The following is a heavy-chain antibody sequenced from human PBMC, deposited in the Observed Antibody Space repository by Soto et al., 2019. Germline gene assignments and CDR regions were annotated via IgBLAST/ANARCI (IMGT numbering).Heavy chain of an antibody. Sequence: QVQLQESGPGLVEPSQTLSLTCTVSGGSISGEGYYWSWIRQYSGRGLEWIGYIHYSGSTYSNPSLKCRVTISVDTSKTQFFRKITSVTAADTAGYYCARAWTATAGWANWFDRWGQGTLVTVSS. D-gene: IGHD6-13*01. CDR2: IHYSGST. V-gene: IGHV4-31*03. CDR1: GGSISGEGYY. J-gene: IGHJ5*02. CDR3: ARAWTATAGWANWFDR.